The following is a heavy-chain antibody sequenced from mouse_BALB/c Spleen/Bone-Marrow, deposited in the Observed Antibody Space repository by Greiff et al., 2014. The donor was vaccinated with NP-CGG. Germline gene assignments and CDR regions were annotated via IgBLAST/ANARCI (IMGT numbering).Heavy chain of an antibody. Sequence: EVQLQQSGPELVKPGASVKISCKTSGYTFTEYTMHWVKQSHVKSLEWIGGINPSNGGTSYNQKFKGKATWTVDKSSSTAYMELRSLTSEDSAVYYCARGWLLRHYFDYWGQGTTLTVSS. D-gene: IGHD2-3*01. CDR1: GYTFTEYT. V-gene: IGHV1-22*01. CDR3: ARGWLLRHYFDY. CDR2: INPSNGGT. J-gene: IGHJ2*01.